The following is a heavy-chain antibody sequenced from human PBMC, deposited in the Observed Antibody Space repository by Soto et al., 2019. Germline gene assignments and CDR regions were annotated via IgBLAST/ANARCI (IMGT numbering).Heavy chain of an antibody. D-gene: IGHD6-6*01. CDR2: IYYSGST. V-gene: IGHV4-39*01. Sequence: SETLSLTCTVSGGSISSSSYYWGWIRQPPGKGLEWIGSIYYSGSTYYNPSLKSRVTISVDTSKNQFSLKLSSVTAADTAVYYCATRIAARPPYYYYSYGMDVWGQGTTVTVS. J-gene: IGHJ6*02. CDR1: GGSISSSSYY. CDR3: ATRIAARPPYYYYSYGMDV.